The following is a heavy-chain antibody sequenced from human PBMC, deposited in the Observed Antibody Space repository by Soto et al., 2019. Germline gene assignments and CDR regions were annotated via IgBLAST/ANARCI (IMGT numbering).Heavy chain of an antibody. J-gene: IGHJ4*02. Sequence: EVQVVESGGDLVKPGGSLRFSCASSGFTFSTYTMNWVRQAPGKGLEWVSSINGRGNYIYYAESVKGRFTISRDNDKNSLYLQMDRLRAEDTALYYCVREDGKVGTNSAFDYWGLGALVTVSS. V-gene: IGHV3-21*01. CDR2: INGRGNYI. D-gene: IGHD1-26*01. CDR3: VREDGKVGTNSAFDY. CDR1: GFTFSTYT.